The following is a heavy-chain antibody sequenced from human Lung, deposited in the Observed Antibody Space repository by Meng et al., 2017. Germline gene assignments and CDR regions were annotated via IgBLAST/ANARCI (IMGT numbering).Heavy chain of an antibody. CDR3: AREPYYYGSGSYSSYWYFDL. Sequence: QVPLQESGPGLVKPSQTLSLTCTVSGGSISSGGYYWSWIRQHPGKGLEWIGYIYYSGSTYYNPSLKSRVTISVDTSKNQFSLKLSSVTAADTAVYYCAREPYYYGSGSYSSYWYFDLWGRGTLVTVSS. D-gene: IGHD3-10*01. CDR1: GGSISSGGYY. V-gene: IGHV4-31*03. J-gene: IGHJ2*01. CDR2: IYYSGST.